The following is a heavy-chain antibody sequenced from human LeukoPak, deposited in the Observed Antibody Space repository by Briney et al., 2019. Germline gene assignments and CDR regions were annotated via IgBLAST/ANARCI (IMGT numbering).Heavy chain of an antibody. CDR1: GGSFSGYY. V-gene: IGHV4-34*01. CDR3: ATGQWSGVMWGYCFDY. J-gene: IGHJ4*02. Sequence: PSETLSLTCAVYGGSFSGYYWSWIRQPPGKGLEWIGEINHSGSTNYNPSLKSRVTISVDTSKNQFSLKLSSVTAADTAVYYCATGQWSGVMWGYCFDYWGQGTLVTVSS. CDR2: INHSGST. D-gene: IGHD1-26*01.